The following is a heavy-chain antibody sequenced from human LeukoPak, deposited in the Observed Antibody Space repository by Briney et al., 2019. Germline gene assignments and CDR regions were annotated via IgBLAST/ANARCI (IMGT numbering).Heavy chain of an antibody. Sequence: PSETLSLTCTVSGGSVSSGSYYWSWIRQPPGKGLEWIGNIYYSGSTNYNPFLKSRVTISVDTSKNQFSLRLRSVSAADTAVYYCARNKKGYCSDTTCYYYYEMDVWGQGTTVTVSS. CDR2: IYYSGST. D-gene: IGHD2-2*01. V-gene: IGHV4-61*01. CDR3: ARNKKGYCSDTTCYYYYEMDV. CDR1: GGSVSSGSYY. J-gene: IGHJ6*02.